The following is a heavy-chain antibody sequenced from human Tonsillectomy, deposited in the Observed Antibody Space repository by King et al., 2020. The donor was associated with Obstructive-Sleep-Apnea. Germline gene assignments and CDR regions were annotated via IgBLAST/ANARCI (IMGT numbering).Heavy chain of an antibody. CDR3: AKDTRVLLWFGELGWYFDL. D-gene: IGHD3-10*01. CDR1: GFTFDDYA. CDR2: ISWNSGSI. J-gene: IGHJ2*01. V-gene: IGHV3-9*01. Sequence: VQLVESGGGLVQPGRSLRLSCAASGFTFDDYAMHWVRQAPGKGLEWVSGISWNSGSIGYADSVKGRFTISRDNAKNSLYLQMNSLRAEDTALYYCAKDTRVLLWFGELGWYFDLWGRGTLVTVSS.